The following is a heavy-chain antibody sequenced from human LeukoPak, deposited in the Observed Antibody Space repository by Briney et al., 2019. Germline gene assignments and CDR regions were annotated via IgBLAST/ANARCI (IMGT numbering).Heavy chain of an antibody. Sequence: SQTLSLTCAISGDSVSSNSVTWNWIRQSPSRGLEWLGRTYYRSTWYNDYAVSVRGRITVNPDTSKNQFSLHLNSVTPEDTAVYYCARRLTQYDCFDPWGEGILVTVSS. CDR1: GDSVSSNSVT. CDR2: TYYRSTWYN. CDR3: ARRLTQYDCFDP. V-gene: IGHV6-1*01. J-gene: IGHJ5*02. D-gene: IGHD2-2*01.